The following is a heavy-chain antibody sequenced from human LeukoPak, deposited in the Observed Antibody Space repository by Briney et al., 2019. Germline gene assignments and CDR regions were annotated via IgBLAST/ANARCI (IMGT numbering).Heavy chain of an antibody. J-gene: IGHJ4*02. D-gene: IGHD1-20*01. CDR2: ISWKSGSI. CDR3: AKASFSGIVGTTGLDY. V-gene: IGHV3-9*01. Sequence: GGSLRLSCAASGFTFSSYAMHWVRQAPGKGLEWVSGISWKSGSIGYADSVKGRFTISRDNAKKSLYLQMNSLRAEDTALYYCAKASFSGIVGTTGLDYWGQGTLVTVSS. CDR1: GFTFSSYA.